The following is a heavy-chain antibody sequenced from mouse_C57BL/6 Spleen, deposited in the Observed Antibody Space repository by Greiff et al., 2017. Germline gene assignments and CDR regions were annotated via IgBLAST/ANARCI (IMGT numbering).Heavy chain of an antibody. Sequence: QVQLQQPGAELVKPGASVKLSCKASGYTFTSYWMHWVKQRPGRGLEWIGRIDPNSGGTKYNEKFKSKATLTVDKPSSTAYMQLSSLTSEDSAVYYCARWGHYGSSYHFDYWGQGTTLTVSS. CDR1: GYTFTSYW. CDR2: IDPNSGGT. J-gene: IGHJ2*01. V-gene: IGHV1-72*01. D-gene: IGHD1-1*01. CDR3: ARWGHYGSSYHFDY.